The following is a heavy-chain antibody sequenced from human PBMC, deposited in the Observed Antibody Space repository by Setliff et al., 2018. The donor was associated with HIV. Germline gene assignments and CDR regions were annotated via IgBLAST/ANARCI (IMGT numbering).Heavy chain of an antibody. V-gene: IGHV1-18*01. Sequence: ASVKVSCKPSGYTFTAYGLSWVRQAPGQGLEWMGWISTYSDETSYAQTLQGRVTMTTDTSTSTAYMDLRRLTFDDTAVYYCARDVEHMMDVWGQGTTVTVSS. CDR2: ISTYSDET. J-gene: IGHJ6*02. CDR3: ARDVEHMMDV. CDR1: GYTFTAYG.